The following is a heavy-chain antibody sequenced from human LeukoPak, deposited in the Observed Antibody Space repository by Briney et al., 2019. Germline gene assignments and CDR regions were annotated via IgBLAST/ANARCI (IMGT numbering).Heavy chain of an antibody. D-gene: IGHD2-21*02. J-gene: IGHJ4*02. V-gene: IGHV1-69*05. CDR3: AREGSMTAAFDY. Sequence: GASVKVSCKASGYTFTSYGISWVRQAPGQGLEWMGGIIPIFGTANYAQKFQGRVTITTDESTSTAYMELSSLRSEDTAVYYCAREGSMTAAFDYWGQGTLVTVSS. CDR1: GYTFTSYG. CDR2: IIPIFGTA.